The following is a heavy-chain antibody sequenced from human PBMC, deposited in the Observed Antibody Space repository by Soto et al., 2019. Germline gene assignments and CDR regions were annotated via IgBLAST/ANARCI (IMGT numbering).Heavy chain of an antibody. CDR1: GFTFSSYA. V-gene: IGHV3-30-3*01. CDR3: ARDFTGMESYYLDY. CDR2: ISYDGSNK. Sequence: GGSLRLSCAASGFTFSSYAMHWVRQAPGKGLEWVAVISYDGSNKYYADSVKGRFTISRDNSKNTLYLQMNSLRAEDTAVYYCARDFTGMESYYLDYWGQGTLVTVAA. J-gene: IGHJ4*02. D-gene: IGHD1-26*01.